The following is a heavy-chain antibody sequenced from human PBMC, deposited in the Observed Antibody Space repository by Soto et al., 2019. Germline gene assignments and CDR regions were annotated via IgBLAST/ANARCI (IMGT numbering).Heavy chain of an antibody. Sequence: ASVKVSCKASGYTFTSYDINWVRQATGQGLEWMGWMNPNSGNTGYAQKFQGRVTMTRDTSISTAYMELSSLRSEDTAVYYCARSTYKPNYYGSGSAFDYWGQGTLVTVSS. CDR2: MNPNSGNT. CDR3: ARSTYKPNYYGSGSAFDY. D-gene: IGHD3-10*01. CDR1: GYTFTSYD. J-gene: IGHJ4*02. V-gene: IGHV1-8*01.